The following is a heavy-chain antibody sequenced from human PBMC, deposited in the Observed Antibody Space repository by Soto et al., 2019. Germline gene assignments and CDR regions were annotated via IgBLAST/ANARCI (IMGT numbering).Heavy chain of an antibody. J-gene: IGHJ5*02. CDR1: VGSLSISDYY. CDR3: AGNRGISAAGTQGWFDP. Sequence: PSETLSLTCTLSVGSLSISDYYWGWIRQPPGKGLEWIESIYYTGHTYFNVSLQSRVTISIDTSKNQFSLTLRSMTAADTAIYYCAGNRGISAAGTQGWFDPWGQGTLVTVSS. D-gene: IGHD6-13*01. CDR2: IYYTGHT. V-gene: IGHV4-39*01.